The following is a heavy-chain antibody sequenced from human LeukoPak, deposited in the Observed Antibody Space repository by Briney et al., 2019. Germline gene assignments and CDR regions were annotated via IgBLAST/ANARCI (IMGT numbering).Heavy chain of an antibody. J-gene: IGHJ4*02. CDR2: ISGSGDNT. CDR1: GFTFSTYD. D-gene: IGHD3-10*01. CDR3: ANNYYGSGSYYNPRGY. Sequence: GGSLRLSCAASGFTFSTYDMSWVRQAPGKGLEWVSAISGSGDNTYYADSVKGRFTISRDNSKNTLYLQMNSLRAEDTAIYYCANNYYGSGSYYNPRGYWGQGTLVTVSS. V-gene: IGHV3-23*01.